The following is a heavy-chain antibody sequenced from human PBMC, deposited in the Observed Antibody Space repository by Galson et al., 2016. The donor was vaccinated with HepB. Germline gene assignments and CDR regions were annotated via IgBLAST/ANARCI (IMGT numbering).Heavy chain of an antibody. CDR3: ARTARWESTGGGWFDP. V-gene: IGHV4-31*03. CDR1: GGSISSSGYY. J-gene: IGHJ5*02. D-gene: IGHD3-16*01. CDR2: IYYSGST. Sequence: TLSLTCTVPGGSISSSGYYWSWIRQHPGKGLEWIGYIYYSGSTYHNPSLKSRVTMSVDTSKNQFSLKLSSVTAADTAVYYCARTARWESTGGGWFDPWGQGTLVTVSS.